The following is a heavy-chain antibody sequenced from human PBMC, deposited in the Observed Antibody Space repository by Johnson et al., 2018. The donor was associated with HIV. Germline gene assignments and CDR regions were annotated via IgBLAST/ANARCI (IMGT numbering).Heavy chain of an antibody. J-gene: IGHJ3*02. D-gene: IGHD3-10*01. V-gene: IGHV3-20*04. CDR2: INWNGDRT. Sequence: VQLVESGGGVVRPGGSLRLSCAPSGFNFDDYGMSWVRQAPGKGLEWVSNINWNGDRTGYADSVKGRFTISRDNAKNSLYLQMNSLRAEDTALYYCARWVMVRGREGFDMWGQGTMVTVSS. CDR1: GFNFDDYG. CDR3: ARWVMVRGREGFDM.